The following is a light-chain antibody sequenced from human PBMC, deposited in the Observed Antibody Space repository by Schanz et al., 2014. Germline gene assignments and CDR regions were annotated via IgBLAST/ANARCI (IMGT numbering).Light chain of an antibody. CDR1: SSDVGGYNY. CDR2: EVS. V-gene: IGLV2-8*01. Sequence: QSALTQPPSASGSPGQSVTISCTGTSSDVGGYNYVSWYQQHPGKAPKLMIYEVSKRPSGVPDRFSGSKSGTSASLAITGLQAEDEADYYCYSYAGSNNWVFGGGTKLTVL. CDR3: YSYAGSNNWV. J-gene: IGLJ3*02.